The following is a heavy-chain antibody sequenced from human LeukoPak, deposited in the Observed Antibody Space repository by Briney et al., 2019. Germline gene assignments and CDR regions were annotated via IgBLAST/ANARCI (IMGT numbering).Heavy chain of an antibody. CDR2: VSKDGTNN. J-gene: IGHJ4*02. CDR3: ARDRPGLDSGWSADNY. Sequence: GGSLRLSCAASGLTFSHYHIHWVRQAPGKGLEWVAFVSKDGTNNYYADSVNGRFTVSRDNSKNTLYLQMNSLRAEDTAVYYCARDRPGLDSGWSADNYWGQGTLVTVSS. V-gene: IGHV3-30*04. CDR1: GLTFSHYH. D-gene: IGHD6-19*01.